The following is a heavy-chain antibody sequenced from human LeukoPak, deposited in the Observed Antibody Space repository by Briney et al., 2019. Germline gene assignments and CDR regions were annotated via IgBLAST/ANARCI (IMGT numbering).Heavy chain of an antibody. J-gene: IGHJ4*02. V-gene: IGHV4-59*11. CDR3: TRGFYAPFDH. CDR1: GASISNQH. CDR2: ISYTGAT. Sequence: PESLSLTCTVSGASISNQHWDWIRQSPGKGLEWIGYISYTGATGYNPSLKSRATISCDTSKNQFSLNIKSVTAADTAVYYCTRGFYAPFDHWGQGKLVTV. D-gene: IGHD2/OR15-2a*01.